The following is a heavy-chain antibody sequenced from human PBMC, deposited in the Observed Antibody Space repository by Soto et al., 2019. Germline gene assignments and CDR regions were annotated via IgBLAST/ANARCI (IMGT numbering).Heavy chain of an antibody. CDR2: MSSEGGNK. V-gene: IGHV3-33*01. D-gene: IGHD3-22*01. CDR3: ARDLSDDSSGHFPLDY. Sequence: GSLRLSCAASGFTFSSYGMHWVRQAPGKGLEWVAVMSSEGGNKHSADSVKGRFTISRDNSKNTLYLQMNSLRAEDTAVYYCARDLSDDSSGHFPLDYCGQGTLVPGSS. CDR1: GFTFSSYG. J-gene: IGHJ4*02.